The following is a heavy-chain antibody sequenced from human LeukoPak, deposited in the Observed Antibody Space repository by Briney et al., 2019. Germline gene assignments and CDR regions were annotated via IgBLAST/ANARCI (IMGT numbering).Heavy chain of an antibody. CDR2: TSSSSSTI. D-gene: IGHD6-19*01. V-gene: IGHV3-48*04. J-gene: IGHJ4*02. Sequence: GGSLRLSCAASGFTFSSYSMNWVRQAPGKGLEWVSYTSSSSSTIYYADSVKGRFTISRDNAKNSLYLQMNSLRAEDTAVYYCAKDDSWDYSSGGEYYFDYWGQGTLVTVSS. CDR3: AKDDSWDYSSGGEYYFDY. CDR1: GFTFSSYS.